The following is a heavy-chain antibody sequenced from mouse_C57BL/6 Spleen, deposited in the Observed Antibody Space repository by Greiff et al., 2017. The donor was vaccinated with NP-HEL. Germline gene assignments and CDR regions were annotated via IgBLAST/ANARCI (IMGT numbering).Heavy chain of an antibody. CDR1: GYAFSSSW. Sequence: QVQLKQSGPELVKPGASVKISCKASGYAFSSSWMNWVKQTPGKGLEWIGRIYPGDGDTNYNGKFKGKATLTADKSSSTAYMQLSSLTSEDSAVYFCARGGDYGFDYWGQGTTLTVSS. CDR3: ARGGDYGFDY. CDR2: IYPGDGDT. J-gene: IGHJ2*01. D-gene: IGHD2-4*01. V-gene: IGHV1-82*01.